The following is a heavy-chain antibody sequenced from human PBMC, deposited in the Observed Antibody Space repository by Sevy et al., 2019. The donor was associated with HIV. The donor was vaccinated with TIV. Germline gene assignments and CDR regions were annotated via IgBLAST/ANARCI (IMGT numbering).Heavy chain of an antibody. J-gene: IGHJ3*02. V-gene: IGHV3-23*01. CDR3: AKYTAGANDASDI. D-gene: IGHD6-19*01. CDR2: ISGTGGST. CDR1: GFTFGSYA. Sequence: GGSLRLSCAASGFTFGSYAMSWVRQAPGKGLEWVSAISGTGGSTYYADSVKGRFTISRDNSKNTLYLQMNSLRAEDTAVYYCAKYTAGANDASDIWGQGTMVTVSS.